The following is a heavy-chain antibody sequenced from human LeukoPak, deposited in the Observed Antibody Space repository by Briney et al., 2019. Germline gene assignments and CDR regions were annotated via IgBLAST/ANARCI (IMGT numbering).Heavy chain of an antibody. Sequence: ASVKVSCKASGGTFSSYAISWVRQAPGQGLEWMGWISAYNGNTNYAQKVQGRVTMTTDTSTSTAYMELRSLRSDDTAVYYCAREGSPISYYFDYWGQGTLVTVSS. V-gene: IGHV1-18*01. CDR1: GGTFSSYA. J-gene: IGHJ4*02. CDR2: ISAYNGNT. D-gene: IGHD3-9*01. CDR3: AREGSPISYYFDY.